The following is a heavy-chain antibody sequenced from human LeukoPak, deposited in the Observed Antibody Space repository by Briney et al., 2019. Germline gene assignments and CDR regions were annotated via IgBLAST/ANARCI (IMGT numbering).Heavy chain of an antibody. CDR3: ASTIGSAGTQY. CDR1: GFTFSSYW. CDR2: INGDGSTT. Sequence: GGSLRLSCAASGFTFSSYWMHWVRQAPGKGLVWVSRINGDGSTTNYADSVKGRFTISRDNAKNRLYLQMNSLGAEDTAVYYCASTIGSAGTQYWGQGTLVTVSS. V-gene: IGHV3-74*01. J-gene: IGHJ4*02. D-gene: IGHD6-13*01.